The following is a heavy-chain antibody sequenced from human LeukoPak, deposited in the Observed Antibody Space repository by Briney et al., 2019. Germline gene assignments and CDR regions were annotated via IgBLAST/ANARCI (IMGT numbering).Heavy chain of an antibody. D-gene: IGHD6-13*01. J-gene: IGHJ4*02. Sequence: GGSLRLSCAASGFTVSSNYMSWVRQAPGKGLEWVSVIYSGGSTYYADSVKGRFTISRDNSKNTLYLQMNSLRAEDTAVYYCAKAPMEDSWYIHFDYWGQGTLVTVSS. CDR3: AKAPMEDSWYIHFDY. CDR1: GFTVSSNY. V-gene: IGHV3-53*05. CDR2: IYSGGST.